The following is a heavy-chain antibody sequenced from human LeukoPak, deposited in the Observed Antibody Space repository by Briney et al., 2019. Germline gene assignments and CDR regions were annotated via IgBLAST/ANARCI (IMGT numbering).Heavy chain of an antibody. CDR1: GGSFNGYY. V-gene: IGHV4-34*01. CDR2: INHRGIT. J-gene: IGHJ4*02. D-gene: IGHD6-19*01. Sequence: PSETLSLTCAVYGGSFNGYYWSWIRQSPGKGLQWIGEINHRGITNYNPSLKSRVTISVDTSNNQFSLKLTSVTAADTAVYYCARIAIAVSGTGYFDYWGQGTLVTVSS. CDR3: ARIAIAVSGTGYFDY.